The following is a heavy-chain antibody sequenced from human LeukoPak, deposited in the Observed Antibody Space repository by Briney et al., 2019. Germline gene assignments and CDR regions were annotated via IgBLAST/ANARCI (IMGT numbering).Heavy chain of an antibody. V-gene: IGHV4-4*07. D-gene: IGHD2-15*01. J-gene: IGHJ5*02. CDR1: GGSISSYY. Sequence: PSETLSLTCTVSGGSISSYYWSWIRQPAGKGLEWIGRIYTSGSTNYNPSLKSRVTMSVDTSKNQFSLKLSSVTAADTAVYYCARDSYCSGDSCEVPFDPWGQGTLVTVSS. CDR3: ARDSYCSGDSCEVPFDP. CDR2: IYTSGST.